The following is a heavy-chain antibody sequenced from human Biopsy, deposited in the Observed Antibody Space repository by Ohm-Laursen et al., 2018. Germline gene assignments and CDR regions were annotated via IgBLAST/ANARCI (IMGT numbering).Heavy chain of an antibody. D-gene: IGHD6-19*01. V-gene: IGHV1-46*01. CDR2: INPSGSTT. CDR1: GYSFTSYY. CDR3: ARNTGWYGDLYYFDY. J-gene: IGHJ4*02. Sequence: ASVKVSRKAYGYSFTSYYMHWVRLAPGQGIELKGLINPSGSTTSYLQRFQGRVTMTRDTSKSTVYMELSSLRSADTAVYFCARNTGWYGDLYYFDYWGQGTLVTVSS.